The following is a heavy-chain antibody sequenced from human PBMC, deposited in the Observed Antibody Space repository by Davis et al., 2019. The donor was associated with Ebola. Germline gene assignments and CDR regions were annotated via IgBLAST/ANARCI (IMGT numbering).Heavy chain of an antibody. V-gene: IGHV4-30-4*08. D-gene: IGHD4/OR15-4a*01. Sequence: PSETLSLTCTVSGGSISSGGYYWSWIRQHPGKGLEWIGYIYYSGSTYYNPSLKSRVTISVDTSKNQFSLKLSSVTAADTAVYYCARDLRYGEVDYWGQGTLVTVSS. J-gene: IGHJ4*02. CDR2: IYYSGST. CDR1: GGSISSGGYY. CDR3: ARDLRYGEVDY.